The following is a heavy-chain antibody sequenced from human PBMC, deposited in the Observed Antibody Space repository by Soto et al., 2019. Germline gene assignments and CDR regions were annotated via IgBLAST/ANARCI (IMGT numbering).Heavy chain of an antibody. Sequence: QITLKESGPTLVKPTQTLTLTCTFSGFSVKSSGVTVGWIRQPPGRALECLALIYWNDDERYSPWLQSRLTITKDTSKSQVILTMTNMDPVDTANYYCVYGNIIQTTYGLDVWGQGTTVTVSS. CDR1: GFSVKSSGVT. CDR2: IYWNDDE. D-gene: IGHD1-1*01. J-gene: IGHJ6*02. V-gene: IGHV2-5*01. CDR3: VYGNIIQTTYGLDV.